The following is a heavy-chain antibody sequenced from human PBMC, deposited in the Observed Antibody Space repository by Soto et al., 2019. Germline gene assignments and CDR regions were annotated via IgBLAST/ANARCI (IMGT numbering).Heavy chain of an antibody. CDR3: AKVGYDTFGYYLRSFDC. D-gene: IGHD2-2*03. J-gene: IGHJ4*02. V-gene: IGHV3-23*01. Sequence: GGSLRLSCATSGFTFSTNAMGWVRQAPGMGLEFVSLISGSGNTIYYADSVKGRFTISRGNSMNTVSLQMNSLRAEDTAVYYCAKVGYDTFGYYLRSFDCWGQGTLVTVSS. CDR2: ISGSGNTI. CDR1: GFTFSTNA.